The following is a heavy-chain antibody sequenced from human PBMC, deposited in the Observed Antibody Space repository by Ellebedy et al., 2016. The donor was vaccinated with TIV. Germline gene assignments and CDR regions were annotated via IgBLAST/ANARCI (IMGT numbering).Heavy chain of an antibody. J-gene: IGHJ4*02. D-gene: IGHD1-7*01. Sequence: SETLSLSXTVSGGSISSSSYYWGWTRQPPGKGLEWIGSIYYSGSTFYNPSLKSRVSISVDTSKNQFSLKLRSVTAADTAVYYCATGTTSIDYWGQGTLVTVSS. CDR3: ATGTTSIDY. V-gene: IGHV4-39*07. CDR2: IYYSGST. CDR1: GGSISSSSYY.